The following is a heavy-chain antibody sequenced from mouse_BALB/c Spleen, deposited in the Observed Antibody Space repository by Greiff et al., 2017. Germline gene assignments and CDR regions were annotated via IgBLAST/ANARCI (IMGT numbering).Heavy chain of an antibody. CDR2: ISDGGSYT. V-gene: IGHV5-4*02. J-gene: IGHJ2*01. CDR3: ARDQGGFDY. D-gene: IGHD3-2*02. Sequence: EVKVVESGGGLVKPGGSLKLSCAASGFTFSDYYMYWVRQTPEKRLEWVATISDGGSYTYYPDSVKGRFTISRDNAKNNLYLQMSSLKSEDTAMYYCARDQGGFDYWGQGTTLTVSS. CDR1: GFTFSDYY.